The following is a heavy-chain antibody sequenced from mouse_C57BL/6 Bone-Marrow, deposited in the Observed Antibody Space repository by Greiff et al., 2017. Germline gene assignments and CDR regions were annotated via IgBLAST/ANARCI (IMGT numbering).Heavy chain of an antibody. Sequence: VQLQQSGPELVKPGASVKISCKASGYTFTDYYMNWVKQSHGKSLEWIGDINPNNGGTSYNQKFKGKATLTVDKSSSTAYMGLRSLPSGDSAVYYGARPYGSSDGYYAMDYWGQGTSVTVSS. J-gene: IGHJ4*01. V-gene: IGHV1-26*01. CDR3: ARPYGSSDGYYAMDY. D-gene: IGHD1-1*01. CDR2: INPNNGGT. CDR1: GYTFTDYY.